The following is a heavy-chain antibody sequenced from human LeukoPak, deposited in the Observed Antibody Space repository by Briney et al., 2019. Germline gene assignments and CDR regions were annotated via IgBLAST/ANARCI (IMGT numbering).Heavy chain of an antibody. CDR1: GGSISSYY. CDR3: ARDWYGDYGDAFDI. J-gene: IGHJ3*02. D-gene: IGHD4-17*01. CDR2: IYTSGST. V-gene: IGHV4-4*07. Sequence: KSSETLSLTCTVSGGSISSYYWGGIRQPAGKGLEWIGRIYTSGSTNYNPSLKSRVTMSVDTSKNQFSLKLSSVTAADTAVYYCARDWYGDYGDAFDIWGQGTMVTVSS.